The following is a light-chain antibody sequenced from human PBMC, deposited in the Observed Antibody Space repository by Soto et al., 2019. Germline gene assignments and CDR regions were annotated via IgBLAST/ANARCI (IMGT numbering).Light chain of an antibody. CDR1: QTVNSH. Sequence: EIVLTQSPATLSLSPGERATLSCRASQTVNSHFAWYPQKPGQAPRLLIYDASYRAAGIPARFSGSGSGTDFTLTVSSLEAEDFALYYFQQRSNWPPTFGQGTRLEIK. CDR2: DAS. CDR3: QQRSNWPPT. J-gene: IGKJ5*01. V-gene: IGKV3-11*01.